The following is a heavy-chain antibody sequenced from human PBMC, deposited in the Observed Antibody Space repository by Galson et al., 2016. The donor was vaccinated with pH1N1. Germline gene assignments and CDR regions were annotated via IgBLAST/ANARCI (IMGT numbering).Heavy chain of an antibody. V-gene: IGHV1-46*01. CDR2: IDPSAGTT. J-gene: IGHJ4*03. CDR3: ARRCYFDY. Sequence: SVKVSCKASGYSVTRYYMHWVRQAPGQGLEWMGIIDPSAGTTTYSQKFQGRISLTRDTSTNSVHMELSTLRPDDSAIYFCARRCYFDYWGQGTLVTVSS. CDR1: GYSVTRYY.